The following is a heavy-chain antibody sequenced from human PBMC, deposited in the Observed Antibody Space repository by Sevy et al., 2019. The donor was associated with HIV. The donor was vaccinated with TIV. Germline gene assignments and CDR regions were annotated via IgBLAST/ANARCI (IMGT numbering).Heavy chain of an antibody. Sequence: GGSLRLSCAASGFTFSSYSMNWVRQAPGKGLEWVSYISSSSSTIYCADSVKGRFTISRDNAKNSLYLQMNSLRDEDTAVYYCAREGHYYDSSGYPDYWGQGTLVTVSS. CDR2: ISSSSSTI. V-gene: IGHV3-48*02. CDR3: AREGHYYDSSGYPDY. D-gene: IGHD3-22*01. CDR1: GFTFSSYS. J-gene: IGHJ4*02.